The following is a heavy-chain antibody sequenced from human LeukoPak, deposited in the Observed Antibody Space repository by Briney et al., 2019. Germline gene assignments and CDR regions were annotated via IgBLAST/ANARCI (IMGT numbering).Heavy chain of an antibody. J-gene: IGHJ4*02. CDR2: ISSSGSTI. D-gene: IGHD6-6*01. V-gene: IGHV3-11*01. CDR3: AKDAESAQGYYFDY. Sequence: GGSLRLSCAASGFTFSDYYMSWIRQAPGKGLEWVSYISSSGSTIYYADSVKGRFTISRDNAKNSLYLQMNSLRAEDTALYYCAKDAESAQGYYFDYWGQGTLVTVSS. CDR1: GFTFSDYY.